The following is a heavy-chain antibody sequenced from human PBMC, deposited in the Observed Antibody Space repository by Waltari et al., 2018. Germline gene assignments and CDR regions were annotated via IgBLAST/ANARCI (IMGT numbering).Heavy chain of an antibody. V-gene: IGHV3-23*01. CDR3: ARDECTGGDCYSHFHY. D-gene: IGHD2-21*02. CDR2: IINNGDSS. Sequence: EVHLLAYGGGLIRPGGALRLTWSADGFTLVTYAMRWVRQAPGEGLEWVSGIINNGDSSFSADSVKGRFTISRDNSKNTLYLQMENLRGEDTAVYYCARDECTGGDCYSHFHYWGQGTLVTVSS. CDR1: GFTLVTYA. J-gene: IGHJ4*02.